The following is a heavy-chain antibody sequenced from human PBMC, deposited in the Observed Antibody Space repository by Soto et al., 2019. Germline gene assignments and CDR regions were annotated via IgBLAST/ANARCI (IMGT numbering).Heavy chain of an antibody. V-gene: IGHV1-69*01. Sequence: QVQLVQSGTEVKKPGSSVKVSCKASGGTFSSYAISWVRQAPGQGLEWMGGIIPIFGTANYAQKFQDRVTITADESTSTAYMELSSLRSEDTAVYYCARSSITLVRGADYTMDVWGQGTTVTVSS. D-gene: IGHD3-10*01. CDR2: IIPIFGTA. J-gene: IGHJ6*02. CDR1: GGTFSSYA. CDR3: ARSSITLVRGADYTMDV.